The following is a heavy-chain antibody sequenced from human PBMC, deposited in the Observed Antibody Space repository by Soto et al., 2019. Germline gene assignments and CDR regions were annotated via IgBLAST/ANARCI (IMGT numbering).Heavy chain of an antibody. Sequence: QVQLVQSGAEVKKPGASVKVSCNASGYTFPSYGISWVRQAPGQGLEWMGWISAYNGNTNYEQKLQGKVTMSTDTSARTAYMELRRLRSDEPAVYYCASFYYGSGSYTYYYGMDVWGQGTTVTVSS. D-gene: IGHD3-10*01. V-gene: IGHV1-18*01. J-gene: IGHJ6*02. CDR1: GYTFPSYG. CDR3: ASFYYGSGSYTYYYGMDV. CDR2: ISAYNGNT.